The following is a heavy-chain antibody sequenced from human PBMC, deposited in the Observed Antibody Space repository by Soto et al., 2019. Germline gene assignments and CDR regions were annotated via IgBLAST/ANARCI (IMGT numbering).Heavy chain of an antibody. Sequence: SVKVSCKASGGTFSSYAISWVRQAPGQGLEWMGGIIPIFGTANYAQKFQGRVTITADESTSTAYMELSSLRSEDTAVYYCASSPRGGYYDSSGYYSFDYWGQGTLVTVSS. J-gene: IGHJ4*02. CDR1: GGTFSSYA. CDR3: ASSPRGGYYDSSGYYSFDY. V-gene: IGHV1-69*13. D-gene: IGHD3-22*01. CDR2: IIPIFGTA.